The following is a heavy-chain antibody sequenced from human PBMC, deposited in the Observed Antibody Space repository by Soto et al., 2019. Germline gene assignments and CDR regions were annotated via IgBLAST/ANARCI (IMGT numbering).Heavy chain of an antibody. J-gene: IGHJ4*02. D-gene: IGHD3-22*01. CDR3: VSPEGYYDSSGYTLDY. V-gene: IGHV4-59*04. CDR1: GCSISSYY. CDR2: IYYSGNT. Sequence: PSETLSLTCTVSGCSISSYYWSWIRQPPGKGLEWIGYIYYSGNTYYNPSLKSRVTLSINTSKNQFSLKLNSVTAADTAVYYCVSPEGYYDSSGYTLDYWGQGTLVTVSS.